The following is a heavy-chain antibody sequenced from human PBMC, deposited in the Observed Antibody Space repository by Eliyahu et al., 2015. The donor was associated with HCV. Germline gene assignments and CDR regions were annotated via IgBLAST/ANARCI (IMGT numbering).Heavy chain of an antibody. V-gene: IGHV4-59*01. D-gene: IGHD6-19*01. J-gene: IGHJ5*02. CDR2: IHYSGST. Sequence: QVQLQESGPRLVKPSXXLSXTCTVSGCSIXXYXXGWIRQPPGKGLEWIGYIHYSGSTNYNPSLKSRVTISIDTSKNQFSLNLTSVTAADTAMYYCASGGGGIAVTGTGGWFDPWGQGTLVTVSS. CDR1: GCSIXXYX. CDR3: ASGGGGIAVTGTGGWFDP.